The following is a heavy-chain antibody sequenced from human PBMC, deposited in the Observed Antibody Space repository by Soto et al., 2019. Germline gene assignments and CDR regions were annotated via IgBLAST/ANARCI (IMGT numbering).Heavy chain of an antibody. CDR2: IYYRGNA. J-gene: IGHJ4*02. V-gene: IGHV4-39*01. D-gene: IGHD6-19*01. Sequence: SETLSLTCSVSDDSINSDKYYWGWIRQPPGKGLEWIGSIYYRGNAYYNPSLQTRVTISLDKSRSQFSLKLNSVTAADSAVYFFPRLAGYATGSYYFDYWGQGTLVTVSS. CDR1: DDSINSDKYY. CDR3: PRLAGYATGSYYFDY.